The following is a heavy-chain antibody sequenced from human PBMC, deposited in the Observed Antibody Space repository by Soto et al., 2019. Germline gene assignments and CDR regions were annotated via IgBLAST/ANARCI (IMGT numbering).Heavy chain of an antibody. CDR3: ATSQGSSTSLEIYYYYYYGMDV. D-gene: IGHD2-2*01. Sequence: QVQLVQSGAEVKKPGSSVKVSCKASGGTFSSYAISWVRQAPGQGLEWMGGIIPISGTANYAQKFQGRVTTTADESTTTAYMEQSSLRCADTAVYYCATSQGSSTSLEIYYYYYYGMDVWGQGTTVTVSS. V-gene: IGHV1-69*01. CDR1: GGTFSSYA. J-gene: IGHJ6*02. CDR2: IIPISGTA.